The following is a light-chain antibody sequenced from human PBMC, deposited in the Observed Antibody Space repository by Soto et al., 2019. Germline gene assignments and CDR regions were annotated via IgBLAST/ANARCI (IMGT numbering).Light chain of an antibody. CDR2: EVS. J-gene: IGLJ2*01. Sequence: QSALTQPPSASGSPGQSVTISCTGTSSDAGGYNYVSWYQQHPGKAPKLMIYEVSKRPSGVPDRFSGSKSGNTASLTVSGLQAEDEADYYCSSYAGSNNHVVFGGGTKLT. V-gene: IGLV2-8*01. CDR3: SSYAGSNNHVV. CDR1: SSDAGGYNY.